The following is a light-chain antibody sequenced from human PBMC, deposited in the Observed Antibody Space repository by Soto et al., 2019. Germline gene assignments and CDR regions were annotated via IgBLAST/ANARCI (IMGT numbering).Light chain of an antibody. CDR3: SSYTGSSTLV. CDR1: SSDVGGYNY. J-gene: IGLJ2*01. V-gene: IGLV2-14*01. Sequence: QSALTQPASVSGSPGQSITISCTGTSSDVGGYNYVSWYQQYPGKAPKLMIYDVSNRPSGVSNRFSDSKSGNTASLTISGLQAEDEADYYCSSYTGSSTLVFGGGTKLTVL. CDR2: DVS.